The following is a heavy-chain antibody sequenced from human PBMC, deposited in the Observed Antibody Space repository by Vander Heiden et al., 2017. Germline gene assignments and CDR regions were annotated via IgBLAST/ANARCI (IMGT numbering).Heavy chain of an antibody. D-gene: IGHD3-16*02. CDR2: ISSSSSTI. CDR1: GFTFSSYS. CDR3: AIEGGAIVYDAFDI. Sequence: EVQLVASGGGLVQPGGSLRLSCAASGFTFSSYSMNWVRQAPGKGLEWVSYISSSSSTIYYADAVKGRFTISRDNAKNALYLQMNRMRAEETAVYYFAIEGGAIVYDAFDIWGQGTMVTVSS. V-gene: IGHV3-48*01. J-gene: IGHJ3*02.